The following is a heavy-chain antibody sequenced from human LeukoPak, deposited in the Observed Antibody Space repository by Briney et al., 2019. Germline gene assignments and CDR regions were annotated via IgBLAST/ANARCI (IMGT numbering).Heavy chain of an antibody. V-gene: IGHV4-4*07. CDR1: GGSISSYY. Sequence: PSETLSLTCTVSGGSISSYYWSWIRQPAGKGLEWIGRIYTSGSTNYNPSLKSRVTMSVDTSKNQFSLKLSSVTAADTAVYYCARVVTYYYDSSGYYYIDYWGQGTLVTVSS. CDR2: IYTSGST. CDR3: ARVVTYYYDSSGYYYIDY. J-gene: IGHJ4*02. D-gene: IGHD3-22*01.